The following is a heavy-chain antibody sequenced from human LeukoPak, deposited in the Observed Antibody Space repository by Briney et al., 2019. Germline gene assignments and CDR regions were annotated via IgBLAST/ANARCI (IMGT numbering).Heavy chain of an antibody. J-gene: IGHJ6*03. Sequence: GGSLRLSCAASGFTVSSNYMSWVRQAPGKGLEWVSVIYSGGSTYYADSVKGRFTISRDNSKNTLYLQMNSLRAEDTAVYYCARGSGQQLGYYYYYMDVWGKGTTVTISS. CDR3: ARGSGQQLGYYYYYMDV. D-gene: IGHD6-13*01. CDR2: IYSGGST. V-gene: IGHV3-66*01. CDR1: GFTVSSNY.